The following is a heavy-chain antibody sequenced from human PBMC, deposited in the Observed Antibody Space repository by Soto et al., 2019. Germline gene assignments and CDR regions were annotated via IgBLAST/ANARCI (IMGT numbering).Heavy chain of an antibody. D-gene: IGHD3-10*01. J-gene: IGHJ6*03. Sequence: LSLTCAVYGGSFSGYYWSWIRQPPGKGLEWIGEINHSGSTNYNPSLKSRVTISVDTSKNQFSLKLSSVTAADTAVYYCAREGRTGYYGSGSYYNQYYYYYMDVWGKGTTVTVSS. CDR2: INHSGST. V-gene: IGHV4-34*01. CDR3: AREGRTGYYGSGSYYNQYYYYYMDV. CDR1: GGSFSGYY.